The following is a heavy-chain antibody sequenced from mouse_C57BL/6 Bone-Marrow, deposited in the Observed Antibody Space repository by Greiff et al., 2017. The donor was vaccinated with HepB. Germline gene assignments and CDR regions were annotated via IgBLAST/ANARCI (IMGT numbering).Heavy chain of an antibody. CDR3: ARGGLYYGPRYFDV. Sequence: EVQGVESGGGLVKPGGSLKLSCAASGFTFSDYGMHWVRQAPEKGLEWVAYISSGSSTIYYADTVKGRFTISRDNAKNTLFLQMTSRRSEDTAMYYCARGGLYYGPRYFDVWGTGTTVTVSS. D-gene: IGHD1-2*01. CDR1: GFTFSDYG. J-gene: IGHJ1*03. V-gene: IGHV5-17*01. CDR2: ISSGSSTI.